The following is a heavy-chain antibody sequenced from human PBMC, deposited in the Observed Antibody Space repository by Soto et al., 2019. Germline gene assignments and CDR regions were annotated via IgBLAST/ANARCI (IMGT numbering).Heavy chain of an antibody. J-gene: IGHJ6*02. CDR2: IIPIFGTA. CDR1: GGTFSSYA. D-gene: IGHD2-8*01. CDR3: ARDNGGAVPSSRCRSYYYGMDV. Sequence: QVQLVQSGAEVKKPGSSVKVSCKASGGTFSSYAISWVRQAPGQGLEWMGGIIPIFGTANYAQKFQGRVTITADESTSTAYMELSSLRSEDTAVYYCARDNGGAVPSSRCRSYYYGMDVWGQGTTVTVSS. V-gene: IGHV1-69*01.